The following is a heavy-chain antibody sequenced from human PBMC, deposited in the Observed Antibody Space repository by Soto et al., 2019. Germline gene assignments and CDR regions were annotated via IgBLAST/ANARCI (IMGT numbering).Heavy chain of an antibody. Sequence: GGSLRLSCAASGFTFSSYWMSWVRQAPGKGLEWVANIKQDGSEKYYVDSVKGRFTISRDNAKNSLYLQMNSLRAEDTAVYYCASTIYYYEYYFDYWGQGTLVTVSS. J-gene: IGHJ4*02. D-gene: IGHD3-22*01. CDR2: IKQDGSEK. V-gene: IGHV3-7*03. CDR1: GFTFSSYW. CDR3: ASTIYYYEYYFDY.